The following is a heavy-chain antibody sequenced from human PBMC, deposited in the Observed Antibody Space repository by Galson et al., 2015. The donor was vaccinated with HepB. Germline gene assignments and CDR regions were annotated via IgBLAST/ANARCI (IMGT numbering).Heavy chain of an antibody. V-gene: IGHV3-33*01. D-gene: IGHD2-15*01. CDR1: GFTFSSYG. CDR3: ARERVVVAANDY. J-gene: IGHJ4*02. CDR2: IWYDGSNK. Sequence: SLRLSCAASGFTFSSYGMHWVRQAPGKGLEWVAVIWYDGSNKYYEDSVKGRFTISRDNSKNTLYLQMNSLRAEDTAVYYCARERVVVAANDYWGQGTLVTVSS.